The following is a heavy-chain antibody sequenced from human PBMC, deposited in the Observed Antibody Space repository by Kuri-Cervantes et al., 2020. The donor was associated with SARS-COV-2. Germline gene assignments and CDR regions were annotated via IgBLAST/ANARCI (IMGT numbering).Heavy chain of an antibody. CDR3: ARTMYSSSWYWFDP. D-gene: IGHD6-13*01. Sequence: ASVKVSCKASGGTFSSYAISWVRQAPGQGLEWMGWINTNTGNPTYAQGFTGRFVFSLDTSVSTAYLQISSLKAEDTAVYYCARTMYSSSWYWFDPWGQGTLVTVSS. V-gene: IGHV7-4-1*02. J-gene: IGHJ5*02. CDR2: INTNTGNP. CDR1: GGTFSSYA.